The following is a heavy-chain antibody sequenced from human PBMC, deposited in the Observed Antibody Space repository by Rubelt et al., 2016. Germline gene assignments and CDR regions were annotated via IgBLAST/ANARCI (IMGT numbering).Heavy chain of an antibody. V-gene: IGHV4-59*01. CDR1: GGSISSYY. CDR3: ARLPIVGATIFDY. D-gene: IGHD1-26*01. J-gene: IGHJ4*02. CDR2: IYYSGST. Sequence: QVQLQESGPGLVKPSETLSLTCTVSGGSISSYYWSWIRQPPGKGLEWIGYIYYSGSTNYNPSLKSRVTISVDTSKNQFSLKLSSVTAADTAVYYCARLPIVGATIFDYWGQGTLVTVSS.